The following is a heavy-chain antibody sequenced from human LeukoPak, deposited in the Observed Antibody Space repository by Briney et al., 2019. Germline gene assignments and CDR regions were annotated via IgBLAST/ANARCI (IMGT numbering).Heavy chain of an antibody. CDR3: ARGPGGLRLGHPNDY. Sequence: SETLSLTCAVYGGSLSGYYWSRIRQPPGKGLEWIGEINHSGSTNYNPSLKSRVTISVDTSKNQFSLKLSSVTAADTAVYYCARGPGGLRLGHPNDYWGQGTLVTVSS. J-gene: IGHJ4*02. D-gene: IGHD3-16*01. CDR1: GGSLSGYY. CDR2: INHSGST. V-gene: IGHV4-34*01.